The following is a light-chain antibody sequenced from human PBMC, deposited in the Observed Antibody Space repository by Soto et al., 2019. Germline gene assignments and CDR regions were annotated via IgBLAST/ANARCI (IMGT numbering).Light chain of an antibody. CDR2: DAS. J-gene: IGKJ4*01. V-gene: IGKV3-15*01. CDR3: QQYNNWPPLT. CDR1: QSVNSN. Sequence: EVVMTQSPATLSVSPGERATLSCRASQSVNSNLAWYQQKRGQAPRLLIYDASTRATGFPARFSGSGSGTEFTLTISSLQSEDFAVYYCQQYNNWPPLTFGGGTRVEIK.